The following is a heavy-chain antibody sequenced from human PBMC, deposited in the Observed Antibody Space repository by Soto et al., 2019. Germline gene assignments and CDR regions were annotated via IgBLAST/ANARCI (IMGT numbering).Heavy chain of an antibody. Sequence: GGSLRLSCEASGFIFSNYAMSWVRQAPGKGLEWVSSFGGGDDDTYFADSVKGRFTMSRDNSKNTLSLQMNSLRVEDTAIYYCATDRMSNNSVWDPFDVWGQGPMVTV. CDR1: GFIFSNYA. CDR2: FGGGDDDT. CDR3: ATDRMSNNSVWDPFDV. D-gene: IGHD2-15*01. V-gene: IGHV3-23*01. J-gene: IGHJ3*01.